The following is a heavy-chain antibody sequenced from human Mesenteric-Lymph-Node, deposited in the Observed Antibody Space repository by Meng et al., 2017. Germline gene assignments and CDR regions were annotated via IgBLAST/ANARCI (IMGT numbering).Heavy chain of an antibody. CDR1: GFTFSSYW. Sequence: GGSLRLSCAASGFTFSSYWMSWVRQAPGKGLEWVSYISNGGGVTHYAASVKGRFTISRENTKSSMYLQMNSLSPEDTAVYFCARQRVDRVRFLDSFDIWGQGTLVTVSS. CDR3: ARQRVDRVRFLDSFDI. CDR2: ISNGGGVT. V-gene: IGHV3-48*04. D-gene: IGHD5-12*01. J-gene: IGHJ4*02.